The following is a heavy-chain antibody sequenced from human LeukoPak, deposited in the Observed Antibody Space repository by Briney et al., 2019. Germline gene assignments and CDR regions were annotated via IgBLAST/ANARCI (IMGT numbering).Heavy chain of an antibody. V-gene: IGHV3-30*02. CDR3: AKGSGYSSSPPYDY. J-gene: IGHJ4*02. Sequence: PGGSLRLSCAASGFTFSSYGMHWVCQAPGKGLEWVAFIRYDGSNKYYADSVKGRFTISRVNSKNTLYLQMNSLRAEDTAVYYCAKGSGYSSSPPYDYWGQGTLVTVSS. D-gene: IGHD6-13*01. CDR2: IRYDGSNK. CDR1: GFTFSSYG.